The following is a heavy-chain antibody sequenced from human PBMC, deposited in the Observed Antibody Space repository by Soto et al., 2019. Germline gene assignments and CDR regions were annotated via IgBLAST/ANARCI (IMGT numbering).Heavy chain of an antibody. CDR1: GGSISSGGYS. Sequence: SETLSLTCTVSGGSISSGGYSWSWIRQSPEKGLEWLGCIYPTGSTYYHPSLKSRVTISIDTSRNQSSLNLTSVTAADTAVYYCARAHPGPSHRWVLWGQGTTVTVSS. J-gene: IGHJ6*02. V-gene: IGHV4-30-2*06. CDR3: ARAHPGPSHRWVL. CDR2: IYPTGST. D-gene: IGHD3-10*01.